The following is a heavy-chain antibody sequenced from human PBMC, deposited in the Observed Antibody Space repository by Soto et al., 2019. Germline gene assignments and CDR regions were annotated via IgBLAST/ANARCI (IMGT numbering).Heavy chain of an antibody. D-gene: IGHD3-22*01. CDR1: GGSISSSSYY. V-gene: IGHV4-39*01. Sequence: SENLSLTCTVSGGSISSSSYYWGWIRQPPGKGLEWIGSIYYSGSTYYNPSLKSRVTISVDTSKNQFSLKLSSVTAADTAVYYCARQHYYDSSGYYTWNWGQGTLVTVSS. CDR3: ARQHYYDSSGYYTWN. J-gene: IGHJ4*02. CDR2: IYYSGST.